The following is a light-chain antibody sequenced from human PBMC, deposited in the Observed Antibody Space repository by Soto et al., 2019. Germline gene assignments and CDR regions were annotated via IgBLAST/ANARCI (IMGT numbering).Light chain of an antibody. V-gene: IGKV3-20*01. CDR3: QQYGGSTLYS. CDR2: GST. Sequence: DIVLPQSPGTLPLSPGERATLSCRASQNVDSTYLAWYQQKPGQAPRLVIYGSTRMAPGVPDRFSGSGSGTDFTLTISRLDPEDCAVYFCQQYGGSTLYSFGPGTKVYIK. CDR1: QNVDSTY. J-gene: IGKJ2*01.